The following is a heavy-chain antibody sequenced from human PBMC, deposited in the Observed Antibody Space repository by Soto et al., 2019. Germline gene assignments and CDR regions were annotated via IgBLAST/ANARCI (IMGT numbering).Heavy chain of an antibody. CDR1: GGSFSGYY. Sequence: SETLSLTCAVYGGSFSGYYWSWIRQPPGKGLEWIGEINHSGSTNYNPSLKGRVTISVDTSKNQFSLKLSSVTAADTAVYYCARPYCSSTSCYGWFDPWGQGTLVTVSS. J-gene: IGHJ5*02. CDR3: ARPYCSSTSCYGWFDP. CDR2: INHSGST. V-gene: IGHV4-34*01. D-gene: IGHD2-2*01.